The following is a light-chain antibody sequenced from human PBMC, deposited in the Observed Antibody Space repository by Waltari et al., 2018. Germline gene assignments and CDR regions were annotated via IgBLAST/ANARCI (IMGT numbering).Light chain of an antibody. CDR3: CSYAGSYNYV. J-gene: IGLJ1*01. CDR2: DVS. Sequence: QSALTQPRSVSGSPGQSVTISCTGTSSDVGGYNYFSWYQPHPGKAPKLMIYDVSKRPSGVPDRFSGSKSGNTASLTISGLQAEDEADYYCCSYAGSYNYVFGTGTKVTVL. CDR1: SSDVGGYNY. V-gene: IGLV2-11*01.